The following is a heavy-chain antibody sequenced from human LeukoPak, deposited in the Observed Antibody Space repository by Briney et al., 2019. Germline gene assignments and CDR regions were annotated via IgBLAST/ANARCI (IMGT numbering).Heavy chain of an antibody. CDR2: INYSGNT. J-gene: IGHJ4*02. Sequence: PSETLSLTCTVSGGSISSSSYYWGWIRQPPGKGLQWVGSINYSGNTYYNPSLKSRVTISVDTSKNQFSLKLSSVTAADTAVYYCARERSSSYYAFDYWGQGTLVTVSS. V-gene: IGHV4-39*07. CDR3: ARERSSSYYAFDY. D-gene: IGHD6-13*01. CDR1: GGSISSSSYY.